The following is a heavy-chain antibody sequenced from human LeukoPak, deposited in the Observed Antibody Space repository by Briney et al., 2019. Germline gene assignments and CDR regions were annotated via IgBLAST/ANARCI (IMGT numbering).Heavy chain of an antibody. V-gene: IGHV4-61*02. D-gene: IGHD6-13*01. Sequence: SQTLSLTCTVSGGSISSGSYYWSWIRQPAGKGLEWIGRIYTSGSTNYNPSFKSQVTISVDTSKNQFSLKLSSVTAADTAVYYCARTGQGRQLPFWFDPWGQGTLVTVSS. CDR1: GGSISSGSYY. J-gene: IGHJ5*02. CDR3: ARTGQGRQLPFWFDP. CDR2: IYTSGST.